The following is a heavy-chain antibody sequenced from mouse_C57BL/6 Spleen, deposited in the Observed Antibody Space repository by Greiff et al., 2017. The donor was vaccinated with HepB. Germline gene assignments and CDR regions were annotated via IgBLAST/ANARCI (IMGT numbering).Heavy chain of an antibody. Sequence: QVQLKQPGAELVKPGASVKLSCKASGYTFTSYWMHWVKQRPGQGLEWIGMIHPNSGSTNYNEKFKSKATLTVDKSSSTAYMQLSSLTSEDSAVYYCARERLYDGFAYWGQGTLVTVSA. CDR3: ARERLYDGFAY. CDR1: GYTFTSYW. D-gene: IGHD2-12*01. J-gene: IGHJ3*01. CDR2: IHPNSGST. V-gene: IGHV1-64*01.